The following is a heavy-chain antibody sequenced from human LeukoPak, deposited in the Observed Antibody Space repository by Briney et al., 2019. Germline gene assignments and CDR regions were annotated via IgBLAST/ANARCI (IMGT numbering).Heavy chain of an antibody. CDR2: IFYSGNT. Sequence: PSETLSLTCTVSRGSISSGNYYWSWIRQPPGKGLEWIGYIFYSGNTNYNPSLKSRVTISVDTSKNQFSLKPSSVAAADTAVYYCARYLSSPTQYFADWGQGTLVTVSS. D-gene: IGHD6-6*01. J-gene: IGHJ4*02. CDR3: ARYLSSPTQYFAD. V-gene: IGHV4-61*01. CDR1: RGSISSGNYY.